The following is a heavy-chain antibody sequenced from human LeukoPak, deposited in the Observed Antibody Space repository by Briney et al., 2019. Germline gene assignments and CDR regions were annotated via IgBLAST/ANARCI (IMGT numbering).Heavy chain of an antibody. Sequence: PGGSLRLSCAASGFTFSSYSINWVRQAPGKGLEWVAVISHDGSNKYYADSVKGRFTISRDNSKNTLYLQMNSLRAEDTAVYYCAKDRPYDFWSGYYPIDYWGQGTLVTVSS. CDR2: ISHDGSNK. J-gene: IGHJ4*02. CDR1: GFTFSSYS. V-gene: IGHV3-30*18. CDR3: AKDRPYDFWSGYYPIDY. D-gene: IGHD3-3*01.